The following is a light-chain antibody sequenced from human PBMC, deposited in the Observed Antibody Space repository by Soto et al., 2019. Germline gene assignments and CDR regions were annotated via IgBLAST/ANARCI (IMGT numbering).Light chain of an antibody. CDR1: SSDVGGYNY. CDR3: SSYTSSSTRV. V-gene: IGLV2-14*01. Sequence: QSALTQPASVSGSPGQSITISCTGTSSDVGGYNYVSWYQQHPGKAPKLMIYDVINRPSGVSNRFSGSKSGNTASLTTSGLQAEDEADYYCSSYTSSSTRVFGGGTKLTVL. J-gene: IGLJ2*01. CDR2: DVI.